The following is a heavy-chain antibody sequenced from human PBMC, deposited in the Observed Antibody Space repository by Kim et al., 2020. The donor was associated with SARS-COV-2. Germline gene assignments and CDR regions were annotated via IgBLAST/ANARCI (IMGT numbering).Heavy chain of an antibody. V-gene: IGHV4-34*01. CDR2: INHSGST. Sequence: SETLSLTCAVYGGSFSGYYWSWIRQPPGKGLEWIGEINHSGSTNYNPSLKSRVTISVDTSKNQFSLKLSSVTAADTAVYYCARFGGTYSSSSWVDYWGQG. CDR3: ARFGGTYSSSSWVDY. J-gene: IGHJ4*02. D-gene: IGHD6-6*01. CDR1: GGSFSGYY.